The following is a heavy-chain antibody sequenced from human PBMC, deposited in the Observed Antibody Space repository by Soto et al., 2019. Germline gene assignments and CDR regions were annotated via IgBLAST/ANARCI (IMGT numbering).Heavy chain of an antibody. D-gene: IGHD3-3*01. Sequence: SETLSLTCTVSGGSISSGGYYWSWIRQHPGKGLEWIGYIYYSGSTYYNPSLKSRVTMSVDPSKNQISLKLTSVTATDTAVYYCARLQNFVTWSFDHWGQGALVTVSS. CDR2: IYYSGST. V-gene: IGHV4-31*03. J-gene: IGHJ4*02. CDR1: GGSISSGGYY. CDR3: ARLQNFVTWSFDH.